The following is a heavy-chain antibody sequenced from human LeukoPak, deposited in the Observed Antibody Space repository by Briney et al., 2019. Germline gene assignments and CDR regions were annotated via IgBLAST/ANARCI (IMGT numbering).Heavy chain of an antibody. V-gene: IGHV1-8*03. CDR1: GYTFTSYD. CDR3: ARDNYSSGWLRGAFDI. J-gene: IGHJ3*02. Sequence: ASVKVSCKASGYTFTSYDINWVRQATGQGLEWMGWMNPNSGNTGYAQKFQGRVTITRNTSISTAYMELSSLRSEDTAVYYCARDNYSSGWLRGAFDIWGQGTMVAVSS. D-gene: IGHD6-19*01. CDR2: MNPNSGNT.